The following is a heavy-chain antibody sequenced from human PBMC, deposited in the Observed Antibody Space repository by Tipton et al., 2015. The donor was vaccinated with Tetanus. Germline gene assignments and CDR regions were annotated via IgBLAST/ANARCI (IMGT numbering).Heavy chain of an antibody. J-gene: IGHJ4*02. D-gene: IGHD2-15*01. CDR1: GFTFSSYG. Sequence: SLRLSCAASGFTFSSYGMHWVRQAPGKGLEWVAVIWYDGSNKYYADSVKGRFTISRDNSKNTLYLQMNSLRAEDTAVYYCAREVGGSGGLTNWGQGTLVTVSS. V-gene: IGHV3-33*01. CDR2: IWYDGSNK. CDR3: AREVGGSGGLTN.